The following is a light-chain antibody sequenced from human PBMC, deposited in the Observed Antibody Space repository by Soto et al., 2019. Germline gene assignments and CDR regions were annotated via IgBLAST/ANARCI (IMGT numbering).Light chain of an antibody. CDR2: KAS. CDR1: LSINTY. CDR3: QQYTAYSPWT. Sequence: DIQMTQSPLSLSASVGDRVAITCRSSLSINTYLNWIQQKPGKAPKVLIYKASDLDVGVPSRFSGSGSATEFTLTINDLQPEDAATYYCQQYTAYSPWTFGPGTKVEVK. V-gene: IGKV1-5*03. J-gene: IGKJ1*01.